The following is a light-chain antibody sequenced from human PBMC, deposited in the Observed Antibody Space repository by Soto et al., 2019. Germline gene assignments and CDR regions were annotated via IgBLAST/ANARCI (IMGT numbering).Light chain of an antibody. CDR1: QSVTSGD. CDR3: QQYGNFPRT. J-gene: IGKJ1*01. V-gene: IGKV3-20*01. CDR2: GAS. Sequence: EIVLTQSPGTLSLSPGERATLSCRASQSVTSGDLAWYQQKPGQAPRLLMYGASRMITGVPDRFSGSGSGTDFTLTISRLQPEDFAVYYCQQYGNFPRTFGQGTKVEIK.